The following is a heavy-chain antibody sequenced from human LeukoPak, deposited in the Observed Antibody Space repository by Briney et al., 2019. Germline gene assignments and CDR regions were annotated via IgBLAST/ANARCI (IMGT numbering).Heavy chain of an antibody. CDR1: GGTFSSYA. CDR2: IIPNSGGT. D-gene: IGHD3-10*01. V-gene: IGHV1-2*02. J-gene: IGHJ4*02. Sequence: ASVKVSCKASGGTFSSYAISWVRQAPGQGLEWMGGIIPNSGGTDYAQKFQGRVTMTRDTSISTAYMELSRLRSDDTAVYYCARDFAGSMGYWGQGTLVTVSS. CDR3: ARDFAGSMGY.